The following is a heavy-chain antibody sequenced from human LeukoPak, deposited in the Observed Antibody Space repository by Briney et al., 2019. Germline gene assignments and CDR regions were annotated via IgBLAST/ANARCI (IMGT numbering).Heavy chain of an antibody. J-gene: IGHJ5*02. Sequence: RASVKVSCKASGYTFTDFYIHWVRQAPGQGLEWMGWINPNSGDTTYAQNFQGRDTMTRDNSITTAYMEVSGLRDDDTAVYSCARDTVAQSRTGFDLWGQGTLVTVSS. CDR3: ARDTVAQSRTGFDL. CDR2: INPNSGDT. V-gene: IGHV1-2*02. D-gene: IGHD2-8*02. CDR1: GYTFTDFY.